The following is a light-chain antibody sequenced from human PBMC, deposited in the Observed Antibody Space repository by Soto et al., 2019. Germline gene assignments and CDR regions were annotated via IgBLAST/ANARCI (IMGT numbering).Light chain of an antibody. CDR2: AAS. CDR1: QGISSY. J-gene: IGKJ1*01. CDR3: QQYYSYPRT. V-gene: IGKV1-8*01. Sequence: AIRMTQSPSSLSASTGDRVTITCRASQGISSYLAWYQQKPGKDPKLLIYAASTLQSGVPSRFSGSGSGTDFTLTISCLQSEEFATYYCQQYYSYPRTFGQGTKVEIK.